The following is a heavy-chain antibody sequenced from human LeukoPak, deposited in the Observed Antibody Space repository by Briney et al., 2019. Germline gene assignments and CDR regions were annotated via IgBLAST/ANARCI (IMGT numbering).Heavy chain of an antibody. J-gene: IGHJ4*02. V-gene: IGHV3-7*01. CDR3: AREDHSKYEY. CDR2: IKQDGSET. Sequence: GGSLGLSCVASGFPFSNYWMSWVRQAPGKGPEWVASIKQDGSETFYVDSVKGRFTISKDNAKNSLYLLMNSLRAEDTAVYYCAREDHSKYEYXGQGTLVTVSX. D-gene: IGHD4-11*01. CDR1: GFPFSNYW.